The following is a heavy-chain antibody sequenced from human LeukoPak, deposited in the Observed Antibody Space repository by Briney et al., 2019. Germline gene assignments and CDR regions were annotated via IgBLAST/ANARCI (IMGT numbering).Heavy chain of an antibody. CDR1: GYTFTNYG. CDR2: INPNSGGT. V-gene: IGHV1-2*02. Sequence: ASVKVSCKASGYTFTNYGLSCVRQAPGQGLEWMGWINPNSGGTNYAQKFQGRVTMTRDTSISTAYMELSRLRSDDTAVYYCASQYYYDSSGYYSSFDYWGQGTLVTVSS. CDR3: ASQYYYDSSGYYSSFDY. J-gene: IGHJ4*02. D-gene: IGHD3-22*01.